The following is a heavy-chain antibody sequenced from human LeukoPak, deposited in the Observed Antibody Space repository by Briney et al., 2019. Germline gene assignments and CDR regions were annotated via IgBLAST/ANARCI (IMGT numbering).Heavy chain of an antibody. CDR3: ARGRWLQLRPHFDY. D-gene: IGHD5-24*01. CDR2: IIPIFGTA. Sequence: ASVKVSCKASGYTFTSYGISWVRQAPGQGLEWMGGIIPIFGTANYAQKFQGRVTITADESTSTAYMELSSLRSEDTAVYYCARGRWLQLRPHFDYWGQGTLVTVSS. V-gene: IGHV1-69*13. CDR1: GYTFTSYG. J-gene: IGHJ4*02.